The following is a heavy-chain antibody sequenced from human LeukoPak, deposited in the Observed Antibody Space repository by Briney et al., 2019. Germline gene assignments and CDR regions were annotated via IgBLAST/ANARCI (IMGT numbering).Heavy chain of an antibody. J-gene: IGHJ4*02. CDR2: IYYSGST. CDR1: GGSISSYY. V-gene: IGHV4-59*01. CDR3: ARDSVAGTSGSL. Sequence: SETLSLTCTVSGGSISSYYWSWIRQPPGKGLEWIGYIYYSGSTNYNPSLKSRVTISVDTSKNQFSLKLSSVTAADTAVYYRARDSVAGTSGSLWGQGTLVTVSS. D-gene: IGHD6-19*01.